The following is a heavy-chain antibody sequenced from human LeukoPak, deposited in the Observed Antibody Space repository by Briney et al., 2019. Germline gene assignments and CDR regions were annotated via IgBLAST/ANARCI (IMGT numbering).Heavy chain of an antibody. Sequence: SETLSLTCTVSGGSISSGDYFWSWIRQPAGTGLEWIGRIYSSGSTSGSTTYNPSLNSRVSISGDTSKNQFSLNLSSVTAADTAVYYCARGKYSSRLYYFYYMDVWGKGTTVTISS. CDR1: GGSISSGDYF. V-gene: IGHV4-61*02. CDR2: IYSSGSTSGST. J-gene: IGHJ6*03. D-gene: IGHD6-13*01. CDR3: ARGKYSSRLYYFYYMDV.